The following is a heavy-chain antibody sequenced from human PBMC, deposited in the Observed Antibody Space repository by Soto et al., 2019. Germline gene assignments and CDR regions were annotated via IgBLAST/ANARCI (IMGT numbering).Heavy chain of an antibody. CDR3: ARDHSTDYGDYVRSGTYFDY. D-gene: IGHD4-17*01. J-gene: IGHJ4*02. CDR1: GYTFTSYG. V-gene: IGHV1-18*01. CDR2: IRAYNGNT. Sequence: QVQLVQSGAEVKKPGASVKVSCKASGYTFTSYGISWVRQAPGQGLEWMGWIRAYNGNTNYAQKLQARVTMTTDTSTSTADMELRSLRSDDAAVYYCARDHSTDYGDYVRSGTYFDYWGQGTLVTVSS.